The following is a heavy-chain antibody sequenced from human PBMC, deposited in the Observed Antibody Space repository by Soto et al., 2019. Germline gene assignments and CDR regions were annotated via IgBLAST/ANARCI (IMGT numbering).Heavy chain of an antibody. J-gene: IGHJ6*03. Sequence: QVQLQQWGAGLLKPSETLSLTCAVYGGSFSGYYWSWIRQPPGRGLEWIGEINHSGSTNYNPSLKSRVTISVDTSKKQFSLSLSSATAADTAVYYCARGVVVSATFYYSYYMDVWGKGTTVTVSS. CDR2: INHSGST. D-gene: IGHD2-15*01. CDR3: ARGVVVSATFYYSYYMDV. CDR1: GGSFSGYY. V-gene: IGHV4-34*01.